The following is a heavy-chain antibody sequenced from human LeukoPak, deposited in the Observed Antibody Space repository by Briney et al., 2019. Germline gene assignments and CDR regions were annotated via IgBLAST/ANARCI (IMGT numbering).Heavy chain of an antibody. Sequence: PSETLSLTCTVSGGSISSSSYYWGWIRQPPGKGLEWIGSIYYSGSTYYNPSLKSRVTISVDTSKNQFSLKLSSVTAADTAVYYCARLLGYYYGSGRPCWFDPWGQGTLVTVSS. CDR1: GGSISSSSYY. D-gene: IGHD3-10*01. CDR3: ARLLGYYYGSGRPCWFDP. CDR2: IYYSGST. J-gene: IGHJ5*02. V-gene: IGHV4-39*01.